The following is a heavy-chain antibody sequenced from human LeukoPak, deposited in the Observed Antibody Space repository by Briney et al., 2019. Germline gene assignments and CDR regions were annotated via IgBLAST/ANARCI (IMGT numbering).Heavy chain of an antibody. J-gene: IGHJ6*02. V-gene: IGHV3-48*04. Sequence: GGSLRLSCAASGFTFSSYSMNWVRQAPGKGLEWVSYISSSSSTIYYADSVKGRFTISRDNAKNSLYLQMNSLRAEDTAVYYCARVGRVGSPYYGMDVCGQGTTVTVSS. CDR3: ARVGRVGSPYYGMDV. CDR1: GFTFSSYS. CDR2: ISSSSSTI. D-gene: IGHD1-26*01.